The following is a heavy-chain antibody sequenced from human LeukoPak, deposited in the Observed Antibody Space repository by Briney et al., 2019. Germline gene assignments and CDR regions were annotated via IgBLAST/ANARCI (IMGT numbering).Heavy chain of an antibody. V-gene: IGHV3-23*01. CDR3: AKLNLRPGDY. Sequence: GGSLRLSCAASGLTFSSYAMSWVRQAPGKGVEWVSDISGSGGNTHYAHSVKGRFTISRDNSKSTLFLQMNSLRAEETAVYYCAKLNLRPGDYRGKGTLVTVSS. D-gene: IGHD5/OR15-5a*01. CDR1: GLTFSSYA. CDR2: ISGSGGNT. J-gene: IGHJ4*02.